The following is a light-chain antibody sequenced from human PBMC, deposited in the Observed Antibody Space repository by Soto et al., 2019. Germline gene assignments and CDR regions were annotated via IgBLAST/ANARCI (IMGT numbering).Light chain of an antibody. J-gene: IGKJ1*01. V-gene: IGKV3-20*01. CDR1: QSVSTSY. CDR2: GAS. CDR3: QQYGNSRGT. Sequence: EIVLTQSPGTLSVSPGERATLSCMSSQSVSTSYLAWYQQKPGQAPRLLIYGASSRATGIPDRFSGSGSGTDFTLTISGLEPEDFAVYYCQQYGNSRGTFGQGTKVDIK.